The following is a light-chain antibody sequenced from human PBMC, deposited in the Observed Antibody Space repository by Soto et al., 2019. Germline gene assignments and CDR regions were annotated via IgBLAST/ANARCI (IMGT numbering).Light chain of an antibody. V-gene: IGKV3-20*01. J-gene: IGKJ3*01. Sequence: EIVLTQSPGTLSLSPGERATLSCRASQSVSSNYLAWYQQKPGQAPRLLIYGASGRATGIPDRFSGSGSGTDFTLTISRLEPDDFAVYYCQQYGSSTGFTFGPGTKVDIK. CDR2: GAS. CDR3: QQYGSSTGFT. CDR1: QSVSSNY.